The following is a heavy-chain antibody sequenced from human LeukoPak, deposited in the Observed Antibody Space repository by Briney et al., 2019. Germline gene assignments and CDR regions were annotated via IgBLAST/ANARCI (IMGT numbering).Heavy chain of an antibody. V-gene: IGHV3-20*04. CDR3: ARDSRGGSYSCFDY. CDR2: INWNGGST. J-gene: IGHJ4*02. D-gene: IGHD1-26*01. CDR1: GFIFDDYG. Sequence: GGSLRLSCAASGFIFDDYGMSWVRQAPGKGLEWVSGINWNGGSTGYADSVKGRFTISRDNAKKSLYLQMNSLRAEDTALYYCARDSRGGSYSCFDYWGQGTLVTVSS.